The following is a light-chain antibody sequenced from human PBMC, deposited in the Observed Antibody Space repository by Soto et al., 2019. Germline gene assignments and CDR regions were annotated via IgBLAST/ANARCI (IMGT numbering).Light chain of an antibody. CDR2: SAS. CDR1: QSIASY. CDR3: QQSFSTPVT. V-gene: IGKV1-39*01. J-gene: IGKJ2*01. Sequence: DIQMTQSPSSLSASVGDRVTITCRASQSIASYLNWYQQKPGKAPNLLIYSASSLQSGVPSRFSGSGSGTDFTLTISSLQPEDSATYSCQQSFSTPVTFGQGTNLEIK.